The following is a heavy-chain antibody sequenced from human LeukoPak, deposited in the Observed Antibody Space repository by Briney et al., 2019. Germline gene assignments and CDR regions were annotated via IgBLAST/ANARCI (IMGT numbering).Heavy chain of an antibody. D-gene: IGHD6-19*01. Sequence: ASVKVSCKASGFTFTSYYMHWVRQAPGQGLEWMGIINPSGGSTSYAQKFQGRVTMTRDMSTSTVCMELSSLRSEDTAVYYCAISSGSSRIAKNWGQGTLVTVSS. CDR1: GFTFTSYY. J-gene: IGHJ4*02. V-gene: IGHV1-46*01. CDR3: AISSGSSRIAKN. CDR2: INPSGGST.